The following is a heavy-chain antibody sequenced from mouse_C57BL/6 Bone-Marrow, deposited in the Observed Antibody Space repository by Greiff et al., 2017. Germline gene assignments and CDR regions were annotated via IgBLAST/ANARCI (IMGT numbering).Heavy chain of an antibody. V-gene: IGHV1-81*01. CDR2: IYPRSGNT. CDR3: ARGGYGNFYAMDY. CDR1: GYTFTSYG. Sequence: QVHVKQSGAELARPGASVKLSCKASGYTFTSYGISWVKQRTGQGLEWIGEIYPRSGNTYYNEKFKGKATLTADKSSSTAYMELRSLTSEDSAVYFCARGGYGNFYAMDYWGQGTSVTVSS. J-gene: IGHJ4*01. D-gene: IGHD2-1*01.